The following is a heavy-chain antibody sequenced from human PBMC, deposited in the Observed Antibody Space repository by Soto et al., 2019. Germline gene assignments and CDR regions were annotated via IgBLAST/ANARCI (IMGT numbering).Heavy chain of an antibody. Sequence: SETLSLTCTVSGGSISSGGYYWSWIRQHPGKGLEWIGYIYYSGSTYYNPSLKSRVTISVDTSKNQFSLKLSSVTAADTAVYYCAGTCYSNLYSSGCQPKVDAFDIWGQGTMVTVSS. CDR2: IYYSGST. CDR3: AGTCYSNLYSSGCQPKVDAFDI. V-gene: IGHV4-31*03. CDR1: GGSISSGGYY. J-gene: IGHJ3*02. D-gene: IGHD4-4*01.